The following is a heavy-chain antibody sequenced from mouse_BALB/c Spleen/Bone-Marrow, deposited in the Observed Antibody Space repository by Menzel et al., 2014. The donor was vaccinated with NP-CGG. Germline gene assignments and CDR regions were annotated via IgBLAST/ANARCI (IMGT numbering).Heavy chain of an antibody. CDR2: IHYSGST. Sequence: EVQLQESGPDLVKPSQSLSLTCAVTGYSITSGYSCHWIRQFPGNKLAWMGYIHYSGSTNYNPSLKSRISITRDTSKNQFFLQLNSVTTEDTATYYCARGGYYGSSYFDYWGQGTTLTVSS. D-gene: IGHD1-1*01. CDR1: GYSITSGYS. J-gene: IGHJ2*01. V-gene: IGHV3-1*02. CDR3: ARGGYYGSSYFDY.